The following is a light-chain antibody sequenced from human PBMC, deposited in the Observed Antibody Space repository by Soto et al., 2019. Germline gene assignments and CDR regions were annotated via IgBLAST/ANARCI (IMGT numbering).Light chain of an antibody. Sequence: QSVLTQPPSVSGAPGQRVTISCTGSSSNIGAHYDVHWYQLLPGTAPKLLIYGNSNRPSGVPDRFSGSKSGTSASLAITGLQAEDEADSYCQSYDSSLSGSVFGGGTKLTVL. V-gene: IGLV1-40*01. CDR3: QSYDSSLSGSV. J-gene: IGLJ3*02. CDR1: SSNIGAHYD. CDR2: GNS.